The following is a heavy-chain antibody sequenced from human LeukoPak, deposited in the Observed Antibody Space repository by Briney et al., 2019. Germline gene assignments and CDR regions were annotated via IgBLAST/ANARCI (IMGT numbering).Heavy chain of an antibody. CDR3: ARGGSWDYDFGDYYYYMDV. CDR1: GGTFSSYA. J-gene: IGHJ6*03. Sequence: ASVKVSCKASGGTFSSYAISWVRQAPGQGLEWMGGIIPIFGTANYAQKFQGRVTITTDESTSTAYMELSSLRSEDTAVYYCARGGSWDYDFGDYYYYMDVWGKGTTVTVSS. D-gene: IGHD3-3*01. V-gene: IGHV1-69*05. CDR2: IIPIFGTA.